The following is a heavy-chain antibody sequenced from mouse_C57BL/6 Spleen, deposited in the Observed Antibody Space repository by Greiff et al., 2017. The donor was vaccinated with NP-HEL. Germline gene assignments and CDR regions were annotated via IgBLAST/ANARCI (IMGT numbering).Heavy chain of an antibody. CDR1: GFNITDYY. J-gene: IGHJ1*03. V-gene: IGHV14-1*01. CDR3: TALTTVVARDWYFDV. CDR2: IDPEDGDT. Sequence: VQLQQSGAELVRPGASVKLSCTASGFNITDYYMHWVKQRPEQGLEWIGRIDPEDGDTEYAPKFQGKATMTADTSSNTAYLQLSSLTSEDTAVYYCTALTTVVARDWYFDVWGTGTTVTVSS. D-gene: IGHD1-1*01.